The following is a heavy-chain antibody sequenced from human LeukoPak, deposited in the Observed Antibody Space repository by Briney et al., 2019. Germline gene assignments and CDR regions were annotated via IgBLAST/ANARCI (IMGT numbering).Heavy chain of an antibody. D-gene: IGHD4-23*01. V-gene: IGHV4-59*05. Sequence: SETLSLTCTVSGGSMSSYEWSWIRQPPGKGLEWIGSIYYNGKTYYNPSHKSRITISVDTSKNQFSLKVSSVTAADTAVYYCARPVDYYYYYMDVWGKGTTVTVSS. CDR3: ARPVDYYYYYMDV. CDR2: IYYNGKT. CDR1: GGSMSSYE. J-gene: IGHJ6*03.